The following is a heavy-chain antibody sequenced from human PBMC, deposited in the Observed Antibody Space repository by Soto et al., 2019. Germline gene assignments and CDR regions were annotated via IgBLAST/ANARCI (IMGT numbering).Heavy chain of an antibody. D-gene: IGHD3-16*02. CDR3: ARGGTPTYYDYVWGSYRPFDY. CDR1: GYTFTSHG. Sequence: QVQLVQSGAEVKKPGASVKVSCKASGYTFTSHGISWVRQAPGQGLEWMGWISAYNGNTNYAQKLQGRVTMTTDTSTSTAYMELRSLRSDDTAVYYCARGGTPTYYDYVWGSYRPFDYWGQGTLVTVSS. CDR2: ISAYNGNT. V-gene: IGHV1-18*01. J-gene: IGHJ4*02.